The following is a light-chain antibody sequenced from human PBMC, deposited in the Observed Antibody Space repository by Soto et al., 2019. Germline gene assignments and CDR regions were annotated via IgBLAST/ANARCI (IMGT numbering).Light chain of an antibody. Sequence: SYELTQPPSVSVSPGQTARISCSGDALPKKFAYWYQQRPGQAPVMLIYRDNQRPSGIPERFSGSSSGTTVTLTINGVQAEDEADYYCQSSDSSGTYEAFGGGTKVTVL. J-gene: IGLJ3*02. CDR2: RDN. CDR1: ALPKKF. V-gene: IGLV3-25*02. CDR3: QSSDSSGTYEA.